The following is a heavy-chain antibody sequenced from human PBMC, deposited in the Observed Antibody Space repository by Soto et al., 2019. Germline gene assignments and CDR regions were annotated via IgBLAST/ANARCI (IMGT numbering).Heavy chain of an antibody. CDR3: ARQPESTSYFDY. Sequence: PSETLSLTCSVSGASIRTSSDFWGWIRQAPGKGLEWIGNVYQSGTTRLNPSLKSRVSIFVDRSKNQFSLELNSATAADRAVYYCARQPESTSYFDYWGQGIPVTVSS. CDR2: VYQSGTT. CDR1: GASIRTSSDF. J-gene: IGHJ4*02. D-gene: IGHD2-2*01. V-gene: IGHV4-39*01.